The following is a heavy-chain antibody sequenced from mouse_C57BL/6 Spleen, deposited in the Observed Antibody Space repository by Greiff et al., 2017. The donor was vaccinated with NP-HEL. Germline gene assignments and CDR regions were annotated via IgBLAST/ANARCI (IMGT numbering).Heavy chain of an antibody. CDR2: INPSNGGT. CDR1: GYTFTSYW. Sequence: VQLQQPGTELVKPGASVKLSCKASGYTFTSYWMHWVKQRPGQGLEWIGNINPSNGGTNYNEKFKSKATLTVDKSSSTAYMQLSSRASEDSAVYYCARWGWEDAMDYWGQGTSLTVSS. J-gene: IGHJ4*01. V-gene: IGHV1-53*01. D-gene: IGHD3-3*01. CDR3: ARWGWEDAMDY.